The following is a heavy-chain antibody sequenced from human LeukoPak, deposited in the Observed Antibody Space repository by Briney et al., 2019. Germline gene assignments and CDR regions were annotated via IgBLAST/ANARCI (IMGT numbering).Heavy chain of an antibody. J-gene: IGHJ4*02. CDR1: GGTFSSYA. V-gene: IGHV1-69*13. CDR3: ARGELRYFDWPSDYFDY. D-gene: IGHD3-9*01. Sequence: ASVKVSCKASGGTFSSYAISWVRQAPGQGLEWMGGIIPIFGTANYAQKFQGRVTITADESTSTAYMELSSLRSEVTAVYYCARGELRYFDWPSDYFDYWGQGTLVTVSS. CDR2: IIPIFGTA.